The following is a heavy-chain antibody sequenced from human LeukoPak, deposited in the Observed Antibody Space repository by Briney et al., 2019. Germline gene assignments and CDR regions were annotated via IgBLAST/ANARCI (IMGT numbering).Heavy chain of an antibody. Sequence: SGPTLVKRTQTLTLTCSFSGFSLSTTGVGVGWARQPPGKALEWLGPIYWEDGKQYSPYLCTRLTNTKDASKNQVDLTMNNLERVGTATYYGVHRANYVRGWGSFFWFWGQGILVTVSS. J-gene: IGHJ4*02. D-gene: IGHD3-16*01. CDR2: IYWEDGK. CDR3: VHRANYVRGWGSFFWF. V-gene: IGHV2-5*02. CDR1: GFSLSTTGVG.